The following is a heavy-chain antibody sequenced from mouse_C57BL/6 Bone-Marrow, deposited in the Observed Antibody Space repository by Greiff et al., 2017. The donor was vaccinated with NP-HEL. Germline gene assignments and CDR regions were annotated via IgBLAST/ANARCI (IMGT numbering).Heavy chain of an antibody. CDR3: ARPDYYGSSPYYFDY. V-gene: IGHV1-19*01. D-gene: IGHD1-1*01. CDR2: INPYNGGT. J-gene: IGHJ2*01. CDR1: GYTFTDYY. Sequence: EVQLVESGPVLVKPGASVKMSCKASGYTFTDYYMNWVKQSHGKSLEWIGVINPYNGGTSYNQKFKGKATLTVDKSSSTAYMELNSLTSEDSAVYYCARPDYYGSSPYYFDYWGQGTTLTVSS.